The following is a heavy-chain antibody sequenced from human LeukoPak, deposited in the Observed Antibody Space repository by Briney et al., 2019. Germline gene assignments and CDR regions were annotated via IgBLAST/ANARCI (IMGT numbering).Heavy chain of an antibody. V-gene: IGHV3-30*02. CDR2: IRYDGSSK. D-gene: IGHD2-2*03. CDR1: GFTFGSYG. CDR3: AKESLMDIVVVPAARSPFDY. Sequence: PGGSLRLSCAASGFTFGSYGMHWVRQAPGKGLEWVAFIRYDGSSKYYADSVKGRFTISRDNSKNTLYLQMNSLRAEDTAVYYCAKESLMDIVVVPAARSPFDYWGQGTLVTVSS. J-gene: IGHJ4*02.